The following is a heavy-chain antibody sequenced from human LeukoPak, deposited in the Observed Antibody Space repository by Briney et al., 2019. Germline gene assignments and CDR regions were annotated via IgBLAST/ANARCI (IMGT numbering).Heavy chain of an antibody. CDR2: ISSDGTNI. D-gene: IGHD3/OR15-3a*01. Sequence: PGGSLRLSCAASGFTFSAYTMHWVRQAPGKGLEWVAVISSDGTNIYYADSVKGRFTISRDSPKNTLYLQMSSLRADDTAVYYCARGDSTLIKVDWPDTPFDYWGLGTLLTVSA. J-gene: IGHJ4*02. CDR1: GFTFSAYT. V-gene: IGHV3-30-3*01. CDR3: ARGDSTLIKVDWPDTPFDY.